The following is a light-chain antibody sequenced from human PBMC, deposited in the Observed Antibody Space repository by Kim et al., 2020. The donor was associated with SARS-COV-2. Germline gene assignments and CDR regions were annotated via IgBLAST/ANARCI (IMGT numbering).Light chain of an antibody. J-gene: IGKJ3*01. Sequence: EFVLTQSPGTLSLSPGERATLSCRASQSISTSYLAWYQQKPGQAPRLLIYATSSRATGIPDRFSGSGSGTDFTLTISRLEPEDFAVYYCQRYGSSHMFTFGPATKVDIK. CDR1: QSISTSY. CDR3: QRYGSSHMFT. V-gene: IGKV3-20*01. CDR2: ATS.